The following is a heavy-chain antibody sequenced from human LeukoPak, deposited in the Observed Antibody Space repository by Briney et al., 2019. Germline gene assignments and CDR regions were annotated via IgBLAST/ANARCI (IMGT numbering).Heavy chain of an antibody. CDR3: ARAARGGDVAVPTATRSGLYYMDV. Sequence: GGSLRLSCTASGLTFSNYAMTWVRQAPGKWLEWISSIGGNGGSTYYADSVKGRFTISRDNSKNIVYLEMSTLRAEDTAKYYCARAARGGDVAVPTATRSGLYYMDVWGKGTTLIVAS. CDR1: GLTFSNYA. J-gene: IGHJ6*03. V-gene: IGHV3-23*01. D-gene: IGHD2-21*02. CDR2: IGGNGGST.